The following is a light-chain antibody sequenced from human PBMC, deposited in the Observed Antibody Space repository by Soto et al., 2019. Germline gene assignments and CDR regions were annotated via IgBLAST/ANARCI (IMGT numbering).Light chain of an antibody. CDR3: QQYSDWPPAYT. Sequence: EIVLTQSPATLSVSPGEGATLSCRASQSVGTKLAWYQQKPGQAPRLLIFGVSTRAIGVPAGFSGSGSATDFSLTISNLESEDFAVYYCQQYSDWPPAYTFGQGTQLEIK. J-gene: IGKJ2*01. CDR1: QSVGTK. V-gene: IGKV3-15*01. CDR2: GVS.